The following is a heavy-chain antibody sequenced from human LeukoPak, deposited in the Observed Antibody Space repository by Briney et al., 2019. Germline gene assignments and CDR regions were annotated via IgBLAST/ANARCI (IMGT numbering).Heavy chain of an antibody. CDR3: ARDRVAATSRDSYYYYYYGMDV. D-gene: IGHD2-15*01. CDR1: GFNFRKYG. V-gene: IGHV3-30*02. Sequence: GGSLRLSCAASGFNFRKYGMHWVRQAPGKGPEWVTFIRYDGGNIYYGGSVKGRFTISRDNSKNTLYLQMNSLRAEDTAVYYCARDRVAATSRDSYYYYYYGMDVWGQGTTVTVSS. CDR2: IRYDGGNI. J-gene: IGHJ6*02.